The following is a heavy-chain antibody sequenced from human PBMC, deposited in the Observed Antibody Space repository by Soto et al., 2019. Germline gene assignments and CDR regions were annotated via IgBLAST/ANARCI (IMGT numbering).Heavy chain of an antibody. CDR3: AKGIGRDGYTSGLD. Sequence: QVQLVKSGGGVFHPGKSLRLSCAAPGFTLSYNGMHWVRRAPGKGRGWVAVISYDGSKKEYAESVNGRFTISRDSSKNTLFLQVNSLRTEDTGVYYCAKGIGRDGYTSGLDWGQGTLVTVSS. CDR1: GFTLSYNG. V-gene: IGHV3-30*18. J-gene: IGHJ4*02. D-gene: IGHD5-12*01. CDR2: ISYDGSKK.